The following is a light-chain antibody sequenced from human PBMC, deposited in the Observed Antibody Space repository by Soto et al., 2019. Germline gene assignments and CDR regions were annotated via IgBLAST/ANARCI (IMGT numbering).Light chain of an antibody. J-gene: IGLJ2*01. V-gene: IGLV2-23*02. CDR1: SSDVGGYTF. CDR2: EVS. Sequence: QSALTQPASVSGSPGQSITISCTGTSSDVGGYTFVSWYQHHPGKGPKLLISEVSNRPSGVSNRFSGSKSGNTASPTISGLQAEDEADYYCCSFALRSTLIFGGGTKLTVL. CDR3: CSFALRSTLI.